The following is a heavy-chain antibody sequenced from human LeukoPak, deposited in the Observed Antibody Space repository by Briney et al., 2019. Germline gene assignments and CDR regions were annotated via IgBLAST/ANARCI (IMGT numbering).Heavy chain of an antibody. CDR3: ARRATTERGHSYGLDY. J-gene: IGHJ4*02. CDR2: ISGSGGST. CDR1: GFTFSSYA. V-gene: IGHV3-23*01. Sequence: GGSLRLSCAASGFTFSSYAMSWVRQAPGKGLEWVSAISGSGGSTYYADSVKGRFTISRDNSKNTLYLQMNSLRAEDTAVYYCARRATTERGHSYGLDYWGQGTLVTVSS. D-gene: IGHD5-18*01.